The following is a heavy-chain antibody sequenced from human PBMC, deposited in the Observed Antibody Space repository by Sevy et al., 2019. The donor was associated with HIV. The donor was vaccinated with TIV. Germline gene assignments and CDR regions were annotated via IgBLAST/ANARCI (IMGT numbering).Heavy chain of an antibody. Sequence: SGTLSLTCTVSGGSISGSTNYWGWIRQSPGKGLEWIGSLYYGGSTYLNPSLKSRVTTSVDTSKNQFSLKLNSVTAADTAVYYCVRHLTNYLYWYFDLWGRGALVTVSS. J-gene: IGHJ2*01. V-gene: IGHV4-39*01. D-gene: IGHD2-8*01. CDR3: VRHLTNYLYWYFDL. CDR1: GGSISGSTNY. CDR2: LYYGGST.